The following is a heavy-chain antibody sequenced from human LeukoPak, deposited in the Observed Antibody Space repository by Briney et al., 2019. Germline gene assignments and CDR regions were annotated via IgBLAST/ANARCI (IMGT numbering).Heavy chain of an antibody. J-gene: IGHJ4*02. Sequence: ASVKVSCKASGYTFISYYMHWVRRAPGQGLEWMGIINPSGGSTSYAQKFQGRVTLTKDTSTNTVYMELSSLRSEDTAVYYCARDRYGSGSYGAFEYWGQGTLVTVSS. CDR1: GYTFISYY. CDR2: INPSGGST. D-gene: IGHD3-10*01. CDR3: ARDRYGSGSYGAFEY. V-gene: IGHV1-46*01.